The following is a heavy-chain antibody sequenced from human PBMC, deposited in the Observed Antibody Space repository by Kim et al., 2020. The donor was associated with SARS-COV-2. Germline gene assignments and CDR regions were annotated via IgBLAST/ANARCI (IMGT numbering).Heavy chain of an antibody. V-gene: IGHV3-53*01. CDR3: LRDTGGY. J-gene: IGHJ4*02. CDR2: YSFART. Sequence: YSFARTYYAASVMGRFIISRDDSKNMLYLHMNSLRADDTAVYYCLRDTGGYWGQGTLVTVSA. D-gene: IGHD2-8*02.